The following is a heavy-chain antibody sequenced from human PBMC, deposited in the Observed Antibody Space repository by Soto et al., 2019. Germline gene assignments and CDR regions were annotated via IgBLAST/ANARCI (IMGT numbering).Heavy chain of an antibody. D-gene: IGHD2-2*01. CDR2: IYYSGST. V-gene: IGHV4-30-4*01. Sequence: QVQLQESGPGLVKPSQTLSLTCTVSGGSISSGDYYWNWIRQPPGKGLEWIGSIYYSGSTSYSPPLKTRVTISVGTSKNQSSLKLSSLTAADTAVYYCVRGDPGAFSSTRCSNAFHLRGRGTMVAVSS. CDR1: GGSISSGDYY. J-gene: IGHJ3*01. CDR3: VRGDPGAFSSTRCSNAFHL.